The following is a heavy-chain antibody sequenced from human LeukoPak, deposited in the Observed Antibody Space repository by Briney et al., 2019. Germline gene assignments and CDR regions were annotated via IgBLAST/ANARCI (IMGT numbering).Heavy chain of an antibody. CDR1: GASIGSYY. J-gene: IGHJ6*02. CDR2: ISQNGYT. Sequence: PSETLSLTCTVSGASIGSYYWSWIRQPPGKGLEWIGYISQNGYTKYTPSLKSRVTISRDTSENQFSLILSSVTAADTAVYYCTRHDVVAVKGHGMAVWGQGTTVTVSS. D-gene: IGHD2-15*01. V-gene: IGHV4-59*08. CDR3: TRHDVVAVKGHGMAV.